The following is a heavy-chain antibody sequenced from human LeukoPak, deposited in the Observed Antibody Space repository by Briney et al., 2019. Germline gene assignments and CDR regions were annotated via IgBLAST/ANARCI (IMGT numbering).Heavy chain of an antibody. D-gene: IGHD3-10*01. CDR1: GFTFSSYG. Sequence: GGSLRLSCAASGFTFSSYGMHWVRQAPGKGLEWVAVISYDGSNKYYADSVKGRFTISRDNSKNTLYLQMNSLRAEDTAVYYCAKVAFGYYGSGSYWGEYFDYWGQGTLVTVSS. CDR2: ISYDGSNK. CDR3: AKVAFGYYGSGSYWGEYFDY. J-gene: IGHJ4*02. V-gene: IGHV3-30*18.